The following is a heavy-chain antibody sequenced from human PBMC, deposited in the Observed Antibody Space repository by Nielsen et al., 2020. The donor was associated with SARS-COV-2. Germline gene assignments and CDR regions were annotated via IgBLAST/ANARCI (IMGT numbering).Heavy chain of an antibody. Sequence: GESLKISCAASGFSFDDIHWIRQAPGKGLEWVSDISNDGSSTRNADSVKGRFTISRDNAKNSLYLQMNSLRAEDAAVYYCARAFGYGMDVWGQGTTVTVSS. CDR3: ARAFGYGMDV. J-gene: IGHJ6*02. CDR2: ISNDGSST. D-gene: IGHD3-10*01. V-gene: IGHV3-11*05. CDR1: GFSFDDI.